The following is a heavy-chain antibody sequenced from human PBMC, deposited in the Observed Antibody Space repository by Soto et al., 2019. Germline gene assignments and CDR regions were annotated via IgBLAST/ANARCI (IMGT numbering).Heavy chain of an antibody. V-gene: IGHV3-30-3*01. D-gene: IGHD1-20*01. Sequence: QVQLVESGGGVVQPGRSLRLSCAASGFTFSSYAMHWVRQAPGKGLEWVAVISYDGSNKYYADSVKGRFTISRDNSKNTLYLQMNSLRAEDTAVYYCARDLRVVTGIMRLSTYYYYYGMDVWGQGTTVTVSS. CDR2: ISYDGSNK. J-gene: IGHJ6*02. CDR3: ARDLRVVTGIMRLSTYYYYYGMDV. CDR1: GFTFSSYA.